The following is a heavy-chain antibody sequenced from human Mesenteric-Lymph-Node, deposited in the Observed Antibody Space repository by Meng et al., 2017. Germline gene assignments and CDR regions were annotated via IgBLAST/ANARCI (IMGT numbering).Heavy chain of an antibody. CDR3: ARVGWRQWSFDL. J-gene: IGHJ2*01. CDR2: IYYSGRT. V-gene: IGHV4-30-4*01. Sequence: QGKLQGSGPGLVKPSQTLPLTCTGACGSISSGDYYWSWIRQPPGKGLELIGHIYYSGRTSYNPSLKSRVTISVDTSNNQFSLKLSSVTAADTAVYYCARVGWRQWSFDLWGRGTLVTVSS. CDR1: CGSISSGDYY. D-gene: IGHD5-18*01.